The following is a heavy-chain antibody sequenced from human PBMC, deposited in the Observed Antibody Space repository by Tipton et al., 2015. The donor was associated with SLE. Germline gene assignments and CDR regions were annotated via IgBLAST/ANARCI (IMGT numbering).Heavy chain of an antibody. J-gene: IGHJ2*01. CDR3: ARRDITMVRGWYFDL. CDR1: GYSFTSYW. Sequence: QLVQSGAEVKKPGESLKISCKGSGYSFTSYWIGWVRQMPGKGLEWMGIIYPGDSDTRYSPSFQGQVTMSADKSISTAYLQWSSLKASDTAMYYCARRDITMVRGWYFDLWGRGTLVTVSS. D-gene: IGHD3-10*01. V-gene: IGHV5-51*03. CDR2: IYPGDSDT.